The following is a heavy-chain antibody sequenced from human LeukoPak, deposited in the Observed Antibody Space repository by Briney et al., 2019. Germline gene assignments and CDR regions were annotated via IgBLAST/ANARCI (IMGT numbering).Heavy chain of an antibody. CDR3: AREVSAPVNSYYYYYYMDV. CDR1: GDSVSSNSAA. D-gene: IGHD1-26*01. Sequence: SQTLSLTCAISGDSVSSNSAAWNWIRHSPSRGLEWLGRTYYRSKWYNDYAVSVKSRITINPDTSKNQFSLQLNSVTPEDTAVYYCAREVSAPVNSYYYYYYMDVWGKGTTVTISS. CDR2: TYYRSKWYN. V-gene: IGHV6-1*01. J-gene: IGHJ6*03.